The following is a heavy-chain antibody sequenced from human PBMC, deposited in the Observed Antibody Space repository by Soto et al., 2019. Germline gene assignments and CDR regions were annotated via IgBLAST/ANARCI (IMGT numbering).Heavy chain of an antibody. V-gene: IGHV3-30*18. CDR2: ISNDGRKK. Sequence: QVQLVEFGGGAVQPGRSLRLSCAASGFTFSKFAMHWVRQAPGKGLEWVAVISNDGRKKYYADSMTGRFTISRENSNNTLSLQMNSLRLEDTAVYYCAKDISSYSGGYTYYFDYWGQGTLVTVSS. CDR3: AKDISSYSGGYTYYFDY. J-gene: IGHJ4*02. CDR1: GFTFSKFA. D-gene: IGHD1-26*01.